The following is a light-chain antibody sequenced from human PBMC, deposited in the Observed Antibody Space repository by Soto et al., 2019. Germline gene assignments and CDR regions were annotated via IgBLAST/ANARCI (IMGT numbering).Light chain of an antibody. CDR1: QGIRNN. J-gene: IGKJ2*02. CDR2: TAS. CDR3: LQPNSYPPCT. Sequence: DIQMTQSPSSLSASVRDRVTITCRASQGIRNNLGWYQQKPGKAPKRLIYTASSLQSGVPSRFSGNGSGTESTLTISSLQPDDSATYYCLQPNSYPPCTFGQGSKLEIK. V-gene: IGKV1-17*01.